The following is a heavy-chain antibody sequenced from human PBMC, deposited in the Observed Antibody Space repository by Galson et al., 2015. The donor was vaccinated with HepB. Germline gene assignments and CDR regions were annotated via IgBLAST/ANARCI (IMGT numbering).Heavy chain of an antibody. V-gene: IGHV1-69*06. D-gene: IGHD6-13*01. CDR2: IIPIFGTA. CDR1: GGTFSSYA. CDR3: ARGERGQQLVSFDY. J-gene: IGHJ4*02. Sequence: SVKVSCKASGGTFSSYAISWVRQAPGQGLEWMGGIIPIFGTANYAQKFQGRVTITADKSTSTAYMELSSLRSEDTAVYYCARGERGQQLVSFDYWGQGTLVTASS.